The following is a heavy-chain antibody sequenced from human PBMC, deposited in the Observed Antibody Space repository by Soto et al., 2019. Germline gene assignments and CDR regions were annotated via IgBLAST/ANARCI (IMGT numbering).Heavy chain of an antibody. D-gene: IGHD3-22*01. J-gene: IGHJ4*02. V-gene: IGHV3-74*01. CDR1: ECPFSSHA. Sequence: GVSLSLPCPASECPFSSHAMSWLRLAPGKGLEWVSRVNSDGSSAGYADVVKGRFTISRDNAKNTLYLQMSNLSAEDTAVYYCARFGSYYDSSGFLDWGQGALVTFSS. CDR3: ARFGSYYDSSGFLD. CDR2: VNSDGSSA.